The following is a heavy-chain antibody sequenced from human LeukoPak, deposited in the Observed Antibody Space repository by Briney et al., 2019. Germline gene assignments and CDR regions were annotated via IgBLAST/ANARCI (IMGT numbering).Heavy chain of an antibody. V-gene: IGHV3-53*01. Sequence: PGGSLRLSCAASGFTVNTNYMSWVRQAPGKGLEWVSVIYTGGSTYYADSVKGRLTISRDNSKNTLYLQMNSLRAEDTAVYYCARGGLDYGDYFDYWGQGTLVTVSS. CDR3: ARGGLDYGDYFDY. J-gene: IGHJ4*02. D-gene: IGHD4-17*01. CDR1: GFTVNTNY. CDR2: IYTGGST.